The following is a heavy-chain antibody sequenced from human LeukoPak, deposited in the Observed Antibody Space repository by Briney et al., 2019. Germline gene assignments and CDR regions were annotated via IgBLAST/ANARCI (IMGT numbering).Heavy chain of an antibody. CDR1: GYTFTAHK. CDR3: ARDRPLDADDYYGFYYFDY. J-gene: IGHJ4*02. CDR2: ITPNNGGT. Sequence: ASVKVSCKASGYTFTAHKMHWVRQAPGQALEWMGWITPNNGGTKYAQKFEGRATMTRDTSISTAYLELSRLRSDGTAVYYCARDRPLDADDYYGFYYFDYWGQGTLVTVSS. V-gene: IGHV1-2*02. D-gene: IGHD3-10*01.